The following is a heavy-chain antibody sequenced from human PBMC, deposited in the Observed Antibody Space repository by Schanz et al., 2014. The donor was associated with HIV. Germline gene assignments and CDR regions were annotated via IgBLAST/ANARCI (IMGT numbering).Heavy chain of an antibody. J-gene: IGHJ6*02. V-gene: IGHV3-23*04. CDR3: ANTEFPYSSSSDYYYGMDV. CDR1: GFTFSNYA. D-gene: IGHD6-6*01. CDR2: ISGSGGST. Sequence: EVQLVETGGGLIQPGGSLRLSCEASGFTFSNYAMSWVRQAPGKGLEWVSIISGSGGSTYYADSVKGRFTISRDNSKKTLYLQMNSLRAEDTAVYYCANTEFPYSSSSDYYYGMDVWGQGTTVTVSS.